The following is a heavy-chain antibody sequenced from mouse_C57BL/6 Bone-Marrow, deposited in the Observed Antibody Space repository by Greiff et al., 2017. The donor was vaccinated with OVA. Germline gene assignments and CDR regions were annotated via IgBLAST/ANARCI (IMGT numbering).Heavy chain of an antibody. V-gene: IGHV5-16*01. CDR1: GFTFSDYY. CDR2: INYDGSST. J-gene: IGHJ2*01. Sequence: EVQRVESEGGLVQPGSSMKLSCTASGFTFSDYYMAWVRQVPEKGLEWVANINYDGSSTYYLDSLKSRFIISRDNAKNILYLQMSSLKSEDTATYYCARDLSSDYWGQGTTLTVSS. CDR3: ARDLSSDY.